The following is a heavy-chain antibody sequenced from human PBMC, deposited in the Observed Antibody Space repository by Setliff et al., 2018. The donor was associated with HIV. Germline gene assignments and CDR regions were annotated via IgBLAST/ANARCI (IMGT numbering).Heavy chain of an antibody. D-gene: IGHD3-22*01. CDR3: ASRVYYYDSNKVLREEGFDP. V-gene: IGHV4-39*01. Sequence: SETLSLTCTVSGGSASNSRYYWAWIRQPPGKGLEYIGSTYYNEKTYYSPSLKGRVTISVDTSKNQFSLNLTSVTAADTAVYFCASRVYYYDSNKVLREEGFDPWGQGTLVTVSS. CDR1: GGSASNSRYY. CDR2: TYYNEKT. J-gene: IGHJ5*02.